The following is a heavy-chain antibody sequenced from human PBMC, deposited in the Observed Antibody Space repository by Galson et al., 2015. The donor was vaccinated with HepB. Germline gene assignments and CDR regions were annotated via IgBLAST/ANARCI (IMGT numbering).Heavy chain of an antibody. CDR3: ATGGVGAIIFDY. CDR1: GYTLTELS. D-gene: IGHD1-26*01. CDR2: FDPEDGET. J-gene: IGHJ4*02. V-gene: IGHV1-24*01. Sequence: YVKVSCKVSGYTLTELSMHWVRQAPGKGLEWMGGFDPEDGETIYAQKFQGRVTMTEDTSTDTAHVELSSLRSEDTAVYYCATGGVGAIIFDYWGQRTLVTVSS.